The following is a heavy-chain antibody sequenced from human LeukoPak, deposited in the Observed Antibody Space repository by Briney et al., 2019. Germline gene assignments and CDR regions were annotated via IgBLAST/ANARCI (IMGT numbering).Heavy chain of an antibody. D-gene: IGHD2-21*02. CDR3: ARGVVVTAPSLPMDV. Sequence: GGSLRLSCAASGFTVSSNYMSWVRQAPGKGLEWVSVIYSGGSTYYADSVKGRFTISRDNSKNTLYLQMNSLRAEDTAVYYCARGVVVTAPSLPMDVWGQGTTVTVSS. CDR2: IYSGGST. V-gene: IGHV3-53*01. CDR1: GFTVSSNY. J-gene: IGHJ6*02.